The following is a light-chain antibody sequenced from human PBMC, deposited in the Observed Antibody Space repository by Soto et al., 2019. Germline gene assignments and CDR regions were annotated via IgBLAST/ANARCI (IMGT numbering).Light chain of an antibody. CDR3: CSYAGSSTDV. J-gene: IGLJ1*01. CDR1: SSDVGHYNL. Sequence: QSALTQPASVSGSPGQSITISCTGTSSDVGHYNLVSWYQHHPDKAPKIMIYEVTKRPSGVSNRFSGSKSGNTASLTISGLQAEDEADYYCCSYAGSSTDVFGSGTKLTVL. CDR2: EVT. V-gene: IGLV2-23*02.